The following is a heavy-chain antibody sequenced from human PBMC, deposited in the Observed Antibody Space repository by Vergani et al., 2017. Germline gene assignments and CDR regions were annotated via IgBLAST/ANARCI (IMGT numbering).Heavy chain of an antibody. CDR3: ARGHLKWLRLGGPGDY. V-gene: IGHV3-23*01. J-gene: IGHJ4*02. CDR1: GFTFSSYA. CDR2: ISGSGGST. D-gene: IGHD5-12*01. Sequence: EVQLLESGGGLVQPGGSLRLSCAASGFTFSSYAMSWVRQAPGKGLEWVSAISGSGGSTYYADSVKGRFTISRDNSKNTLYLQMNSLRAEDTAVYYCARGHLKWLRLGGPGDYWGQGTLVTVSS.